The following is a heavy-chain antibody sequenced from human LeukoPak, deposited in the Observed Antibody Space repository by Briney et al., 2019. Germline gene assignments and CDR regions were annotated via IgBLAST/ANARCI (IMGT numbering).Heavy chain of an antibody. D-gene: IGHD3-22*01. Sequence: GGSLRLSCAASGFTFSNYELNWVRQAPGKGLEWLSYISSSGRNIYYADSVRGRFTISRDNSKSTLYLQMNSLRAEDTAIYYCAKMPAYYYDSSGYAFHFDYWGQGTLVTVSS. CDR3: AKMPAYYYDSSGYAFHFDY. CDR2: ISSSGRNI. J-gene: IGHJ4*02. CDR1: GFTFSNYE. V-gene: IGHV3-48*03.